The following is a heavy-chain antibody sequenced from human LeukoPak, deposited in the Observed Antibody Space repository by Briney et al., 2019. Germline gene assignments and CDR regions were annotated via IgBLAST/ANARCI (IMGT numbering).Heavy chain of an antibody. Sequence: PSETLSLTCAVYGGSFSGYYWTWIRQTPGRGLEWVGEMNPSGSTNYNPSLKRGVTISVDTSKNQFSLKLSSVTAADTAVYYCARGRQDVTMIVVVMTAVSYYLDVWGKGTTVTVS. V-gene: IGHV4-34*01. CDR3: ARGRQDVTMIVVVMTAVSYYLDV. J-gene: IGHJ6*03. CDR2: MNPSGST. CDR1: GGSFSGYY. D-gene: IGHD3-22*01.